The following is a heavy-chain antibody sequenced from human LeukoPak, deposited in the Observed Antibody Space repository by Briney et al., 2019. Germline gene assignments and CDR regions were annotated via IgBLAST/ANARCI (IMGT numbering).Heavy chain of an antibody. D-gene: IGHD3-22*01. Sequence: ASVKVSCKASGYTFTGYYMHWVRQAPGQGLEWMGWINPNSGGTNYAQKFQGRATMTRDTSISTAYMELSRLRSDDTAVYYCARDNTPYDTGAFDIWGQGTMVTVSS. CDR2: INPNSGGT. J-gene: IGHJ3*02. CDR3: ARDNTPYDTGAFDI. V-gene: IGHV1-2*02. CDR1: GYTFTGYY.